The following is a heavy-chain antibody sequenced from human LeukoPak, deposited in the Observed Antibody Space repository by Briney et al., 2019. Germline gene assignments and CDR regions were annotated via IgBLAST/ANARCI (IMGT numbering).Heavy chain of an antibody. CDR1: GYSFTSYW. CDR3: ARPKYSSSRHFDY. V-gene: IGHV5-51*01. J-gene: IGHJ4*02. Sequence: GESLKISCKGSGYSFTSYWVGWVRQLPGKGLEWMGIIYPGDSDTRYSPSFQGQVTISADKSISTAYLQWSSLKASDTAMYYCARPKYSSSRHFDYWGQGTLVTVSS. CDR2: IYPGDSDT. D-gene: IGHD6-6*01.